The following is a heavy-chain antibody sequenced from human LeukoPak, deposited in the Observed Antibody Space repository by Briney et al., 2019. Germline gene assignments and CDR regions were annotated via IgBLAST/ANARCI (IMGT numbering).Heavy chain of an antibody. J-gene: IGHJ3*02. D-gene: IGHD3-22*01. CDR3: ARGHTRRGLVVVVGQDAFDI. CDR1: GYTFTSYY. Sequence: VASVKVSCKASGYTFTSYYMHWVRQAPGQGLEWMGIINPSGGSTSYAQKFQGRVTMTRDTSTSIVYMELSSLRSEDTAVYYCARGHTRRGLVVVVGQDAFDIWGQGTMVTVSS. V-gene: IGHV1-46*01. CDR2: INPSGGST.